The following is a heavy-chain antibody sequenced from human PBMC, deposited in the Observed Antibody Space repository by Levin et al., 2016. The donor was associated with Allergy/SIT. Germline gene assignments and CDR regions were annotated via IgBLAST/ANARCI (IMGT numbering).Heavy chain of an antibody. CDR3: TKDSAGSVRGPLYYMDV. Sequence: VRQAPGKGLQWVSSISASGETYYADAVKGRFTISRANSKNTLYLQINSLRAEDTAVYYCTKDSAGSVRGPLYYMDVWGKGTTVTVSS. D-gene: IGHD3-10*01. J-gene: IGHJ6*03. V-gene: IGHV3-23*01. CDR2: ISASGET.